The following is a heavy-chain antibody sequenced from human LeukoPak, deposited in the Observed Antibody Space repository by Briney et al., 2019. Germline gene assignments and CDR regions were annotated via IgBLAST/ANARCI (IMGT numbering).Heavy chain of an antibody. Sequence: PSETLSLTCTVSGGSISNYYWSWIRQPPGKALEWIAYMYNSVSNYTPSLKSRVTISVDTSKNQFYMKLSSVTAADTAVYYCARHRARDGYNALAYWGQGTLVTASS. D-gene: IGHD5-24*01. V-gene: IGHV4-59*08. CDR2: MYNSVS. CDR3: ARHRARDGYNALAY. J-gene: IGHJ4*02. CDR1: GGSISNYY.